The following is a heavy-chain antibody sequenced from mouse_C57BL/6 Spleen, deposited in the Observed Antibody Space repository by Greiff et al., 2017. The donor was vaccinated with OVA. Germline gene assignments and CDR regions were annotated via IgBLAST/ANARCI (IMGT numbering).Heavy chain of an antibody. CDR2: IYPGSGNT. V-gene: IGHV1-66*01. CDR3: ARGDAMDY. J-gene: IGHJ4*01. CDR1: GYSFTSYY. Sequence: VQLVESGPELVKPGASVKISCKASGYSFTSYYIHWVKQRPGQGLEWIGWIYPGSGNTKYNEKFKGKATLTADTSSSTAYMQLSSLTSEDSAVYYCARGDAMDYWGQGTSVTVSS.